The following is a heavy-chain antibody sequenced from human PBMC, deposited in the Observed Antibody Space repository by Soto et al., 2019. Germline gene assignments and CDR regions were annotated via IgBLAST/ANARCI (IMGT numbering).Heavy chain of an antibody. Sequence: EVQLVESGGGLVQPGGSLRLSCAASGFTFSSYSMNWVRQAPGKGLEWVSYISSSSSTIYYADSVKGRFTISRDNAKNXLXXQMNRLREEVTAVYYCAREDMDASSGYYYYYGMDVWGQGTTVTVSS. CDR1: GFTFSSYS. CDR2: ISSSSSTI. V-gene: IGHV3-48*02. J-gene: IGHJ6*02. D-gene: IGHD3-22*01. CDR3: AREDMDASSGYYYYYGMDV.